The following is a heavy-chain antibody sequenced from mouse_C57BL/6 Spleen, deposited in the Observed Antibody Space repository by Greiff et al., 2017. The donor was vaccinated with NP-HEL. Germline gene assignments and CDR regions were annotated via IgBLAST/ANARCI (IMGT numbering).Heavy chain of an antibody. Sequence: QVQLKESGPGLVQPSQRLSITCTVSGFSLTSYGVHWVRQSPGKGLEWLGVIWRGGSTDYNAAFMSRLSITKDNSKSQVFFKMNSLQADDTAIYYCAKGDDYDSYWYFDVWGTGTTVTVSS. V-gene: IGHV2-5*01. J-gene: IGHJ1*03. CDR3: AKGDDYDSYWYFDV. CDR2: IWRGGST. D-gene: IGHD2-4*01. CDR1: GFSLTSYG.